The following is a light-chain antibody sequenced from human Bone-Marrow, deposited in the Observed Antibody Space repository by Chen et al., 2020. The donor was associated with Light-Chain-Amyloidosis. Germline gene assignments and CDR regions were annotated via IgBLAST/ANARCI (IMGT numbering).Light chain of an antibody. CDR3: CSYAGGDTFV. V-gene: IGLV2-23*02. Sequence: QSALTQPASVSGSPGQSITISCTGTSTNIGSWNLVSWYQQHPGKAPKLMIYEDTYRPSEISDRFSRSKSGHTASLTISGLQPEDEAIYYCCSYAGGDTFVFGGGTSLTVL. CDR1: STNIGSWNL. J-gene: IGLJ2*01. CDR2: EDT.